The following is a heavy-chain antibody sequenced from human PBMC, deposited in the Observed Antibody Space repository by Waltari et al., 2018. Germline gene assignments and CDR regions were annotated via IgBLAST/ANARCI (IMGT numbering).Heavy chain of an antibody. Sequence: EVQLVESGGGLVKPGGSLRLSCAASGFTFSSYSMNWVRQAPGKGLELVSSISSSSSYIYYADSVKGRFTISRDNAKNSLYLQMNSLRAEDTAVYYCAREGRSGSSGWYDYYYGMDVWGQGTTVTVSS. CDR3: AREGRSGSSGWYDYYYGMDV. CDR2: ISSSSSYI. D-gene: IGHD6-19*01. V-gene: IGHV3-21*01. J-gene: IGHJ6*02. CDR1: GFTFSSYS.